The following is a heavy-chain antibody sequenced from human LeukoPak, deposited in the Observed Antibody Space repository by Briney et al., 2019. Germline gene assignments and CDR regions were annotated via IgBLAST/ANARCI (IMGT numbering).Heavy chain of an antibody. CDR1: GYTFTGCY. V-gene: IGHV1-2*02. Sequence: ASVKVSCKASGYTFTGCYMHWVRQAPGQGLEWMGWINPNSGATNYAQKFQGRVTMTRDTSISTASMELSSLKPDDTAVYYCARDRAFDIWGQGTMVTVSS. CDR2: INPNSGAT. J-gene: IGHJ3*02. CDR3: ARDRAFDI.